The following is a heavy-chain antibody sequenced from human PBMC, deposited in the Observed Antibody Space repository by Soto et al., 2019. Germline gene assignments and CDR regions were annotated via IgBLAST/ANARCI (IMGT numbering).Heavy chain of an antibody. J-gene: IGHJ4*02. Sequence: ESGGGVVQPGRSLRLSCAASGFTFSSYAMHWVRQAPGKGLEWVAVISYDGSNKYYADSVKGRFTISRDNSKNTLYLQMNSLRAEDTAVYYCARASVGFDYWGQGTLVTVSS. D-gene: IGHD1-26*01. CDR1: GFTFSSYA. CDR2: ISYDGSNK. CDR3: ARASVGFDY. V-gene: IGHV3-30-3*01.